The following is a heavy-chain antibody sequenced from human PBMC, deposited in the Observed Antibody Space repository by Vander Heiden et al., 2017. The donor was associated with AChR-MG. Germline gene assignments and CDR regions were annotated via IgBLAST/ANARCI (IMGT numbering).Heavy chain of an antibody. CDR1: GGSISRGGYY. Sequence: QVQLQESGPGLVKPSQTLSLTCTVSGGSISRGGYYWSWIRQHPGKGMEWIGYIYYSGSTYYNPSLKSRVTISVDTSKNQFSLKLSSVTAADTAVYYCARESPSDYYYGMDVWGQGTTVTVSS. V-gene: IGHV4-31*03. CDR3: ARESPSDYYYGMDV. CDR2: IYYSGST. J-gene: IGHJ6*02.